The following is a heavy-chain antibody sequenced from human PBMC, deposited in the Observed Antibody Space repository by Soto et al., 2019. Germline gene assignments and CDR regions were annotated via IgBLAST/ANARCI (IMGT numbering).Heavy chain of an antibody. CDR1: GFTFNSYG. J-gene: IGHJ4*02. Sequence: QVQLVESGGGVVKPGRSLRLSCAASGFTFNSYGMHWVRQAPGTGLERVAVIWYDGSNKYYADSVKGRFTISSDNSKNTLYLQMNSLRAEDTAVYYCARGALSVAYYFVYWGQGTLVTFSS. D-gene: IGHD5-12*01. V-gene: IGHV3-33*01. CDR2: IWYDGSNK. CDR3: ARGALSVAYYFVY.